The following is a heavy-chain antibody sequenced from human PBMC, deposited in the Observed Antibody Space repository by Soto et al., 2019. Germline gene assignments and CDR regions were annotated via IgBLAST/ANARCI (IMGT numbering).Heavy chain of an antibody. D-gene: IGHD6-19*01. CDR3: VKDGSSGWPYYYGLDV. CDR1: GFTFSSYG. V-gene: IGHV3-30*18. Sequence: GGSLRLSCAASGFTFSSYGMHWVRQAPGKGLEWVAVISYDGSNKYYADSVKGRFTISRDNSKNTLYLQMSSLRAEDTAVYYCVKDGSSGWPYYYGLDVWGQGTTVTVSS. J-gene: IGHJ6*02. CDR2: ISYDGSNK.